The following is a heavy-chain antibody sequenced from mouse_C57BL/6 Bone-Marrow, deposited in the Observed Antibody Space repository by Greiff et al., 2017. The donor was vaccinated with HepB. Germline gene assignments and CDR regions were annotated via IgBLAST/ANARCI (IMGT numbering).Heavy chain of an antibody. J-gene: IGHJ1*03. CDR3: VRHEVAPYWYFDV. Sequence: EVQVVESGGGLVQPKGSLKLSCAASGFSFNTYAMNWVRQAPGKGLEWVARIRSKSNNYATYYADSVKDRFTISRDDSESMLYLQMNNLKTEDTAMYYCVRHEVAPYWYFDVWGTGTTVTVSS. V-gene: IGHV10-1*01. D-gene: IGHD1-1*01. CDR1: GFSFNTYA. CDR2: IRSKSNNYAT.